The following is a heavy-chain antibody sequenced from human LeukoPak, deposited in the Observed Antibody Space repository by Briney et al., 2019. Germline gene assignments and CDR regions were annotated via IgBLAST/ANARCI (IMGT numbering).Heavy chain of an antibody. CDR1: GFTFSSYG. D-gene: IGHD6-6*01. Sequence: ERSLRLSCAASGFTFSSYGMHWVRQAPGKGLEWVAVISYDGSNKYYADSVKGRFTVSRDNSKNTLHLQVNSLRAEDTAVYYCARDRGTTSSAGYYFDTWGQGALVTVSS. J-gene: IGHJ4*02. CDR2: ISYDGSNK. CDR3: ARDRGTTSSAGYYFDT. V-gene: IGHV3-30*03.